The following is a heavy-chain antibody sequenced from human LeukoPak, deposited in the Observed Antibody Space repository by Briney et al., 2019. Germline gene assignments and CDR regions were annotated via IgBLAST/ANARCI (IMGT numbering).Heavy chain of an antibody. CDR3: AKDYGSAIPYYYYMDV. Sequence: GGYLRLSCAASGFPFSSCGIQWVSRAPGKGLEWVAVISYDGSNKYYADSVKGRFTISRDNSKNTLYLQMNSLRAEDTAVYYCAKDYGSAIPYYYYMDVWGKGTTVTVSS. CDR1: GFPFSSCG. V-gene: IGHV3-30*18. CDR2: ISYDGSNK. D-gene: IGHD3-10*01. J-gene: IGHJ6*03.